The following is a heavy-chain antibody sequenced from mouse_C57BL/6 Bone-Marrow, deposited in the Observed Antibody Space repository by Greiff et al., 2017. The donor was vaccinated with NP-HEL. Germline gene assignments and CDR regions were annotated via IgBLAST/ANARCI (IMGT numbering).Heavy chain of an antibody. J-gene: IGHJ4*01. CDR2: IWSGGST. CDR1: GFSLTSYG. CDR3: ARKYYYAMDY. V-gene: IGHV2-2*01. Sequence: VKLMESGPGLVQPSQSLSITCTVSGFSLTSYGVHWVRQSPGKGLEWLGVIWSGGSTAYNAAFISRLTISKDNSKSQVFFKMNSLQADDTAIYYCARKYYYAMDYWGQGTSVTVSS.